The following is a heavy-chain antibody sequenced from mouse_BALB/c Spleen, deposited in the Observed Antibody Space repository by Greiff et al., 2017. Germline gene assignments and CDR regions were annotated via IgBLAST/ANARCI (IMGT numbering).Heavy chain of an antibody. CDR3: ARQYGNYPYYYAMDY. Sequence: DVKLVESGGGLVQPGGSLRLSCATSGFTFSDFYMEWVRQPPGKRLEWIAASRNKANDYTTEYSASVKGRFIVSRDTSQSILYLQMNALRAEDTAIYYCARQYGNYPYYYAMDYWGQGTSVTVSS. D-gene: IGHD2-10*02. CDR2: SRNKANDYTT. V-gene: IGHV7-1*02. CDR1: GFTFSDFY. J-gene: IGHJ4*01.